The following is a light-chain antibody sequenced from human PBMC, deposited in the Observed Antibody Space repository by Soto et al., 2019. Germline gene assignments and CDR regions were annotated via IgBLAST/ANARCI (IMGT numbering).Light chain of an antibody. Sequence: EIVLTQSPGTLSLSPGERATLSCRASRSVTSLLAWYQQKPGQAPRLLIYGASSRATGIPDRFSGSGSGKDLTLTISKLEPEDFAVYYCQQYGSSLYTFGQGTKLEIK. CDR3: QQYGSSLYT. CDR2: GAS. V-gene: IGKV3-20*01. CDR1: RSVTSL. J-gene: IGKJ2*01.